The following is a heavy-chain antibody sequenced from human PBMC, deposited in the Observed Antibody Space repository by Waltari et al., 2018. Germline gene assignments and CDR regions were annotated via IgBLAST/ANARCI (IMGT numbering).Heavy chain of an antibody. CDR2: IYYTGTT. J-gene: IGHJ6*02. Sequence: QLQLQESGQRLVKAPETLSPTCIASGGPIRSRVSYWGWIRQTPGKGLEWIGSIYYTGTTYYNSSLRRRVTISVDTSKNDFSLKVTSVTATDTAVYYCVGHGPSYSSSNGMDVWGQGTTVTVSS. D-gene: IGHD4-4*01. CDR3: VGHGPSYSSSNGMDV. CDR1: GGPIRSRVSY. V-gene: IGHV4-39*01.